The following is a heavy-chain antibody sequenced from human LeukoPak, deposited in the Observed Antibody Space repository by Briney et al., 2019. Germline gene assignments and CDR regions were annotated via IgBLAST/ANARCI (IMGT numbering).Heavy chain of an antibody. V-gene: IGHV1-69*05. CDR2: IIPIFGTA. D-gene: IGHD3-10*01. CDR1: GGTFSSYA. Sequence: ASVKVSCKASGGTFSSYAISWVRQAPGQGLEWMGMIIPIFGTANYAQKFQGRVTITTDESTSTAYMELSSLRSEDTAVYYCARESKLLWFGELLYYFDYWGQGTLVTVSS. CDR3: ARESKLLWFGELLYYFDY. J-gene: IGHJ4*02.